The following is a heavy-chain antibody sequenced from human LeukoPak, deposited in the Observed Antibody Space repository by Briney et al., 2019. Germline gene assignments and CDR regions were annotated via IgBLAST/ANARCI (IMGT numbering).Heavy chain of an antibody. Sequence: ASVKVSCKASGYTFTGYYMHWVRQAPGQGLEWMGWINPNRGGTNYAQRFRGRVTMTRDTSISTADMELRRLSSDDTAVYYCARDRGNYYDSSGYPTRQNDAFDIWGQGTMVTVSS. V-gene: IGHV1-2*02. CDR2: INPNRGGT. CDR1: GYTFTGYY. CDR3: ARDRGNYYDSSGYPTRQNDAFDI. J-gene: IGHJ3*02. D-gene: IGHD3-22*01.